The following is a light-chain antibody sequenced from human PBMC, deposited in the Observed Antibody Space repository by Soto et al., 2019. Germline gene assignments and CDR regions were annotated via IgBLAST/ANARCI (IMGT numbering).Light chain of an antibody. CDR2: GAS. J-gene: IGKJ3*01. CDR1: QSVSSSY. Sequence: IVLTQSPGTLSLSPGERATLSCRASQSVSSSYLAWYQQKPGQAPRLLIYGASSRATGIPDRFSGSGSGTDFTLTISRLEPEDFAVYYCQQYGSSPALFTFGPGTKVDIK. V-gene: IGKV3-20*01. CDR3: QQYGSSPALFT.